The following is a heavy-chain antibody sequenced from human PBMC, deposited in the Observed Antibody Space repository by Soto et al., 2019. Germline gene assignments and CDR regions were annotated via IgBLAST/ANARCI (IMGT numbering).Heavy chain of an antibody. J-gene: IGHJ4*02. V-gene: IGHV4-31*03. Sequence: PSETLSVTCIFSGHSLSIGGYYRSGIRQHPGKGLEWVGYIYFTGTTLYNPSLKSRLAISVDTSKNQFSLKLTSVTAADTAVYYCARDWGSSGWPNWGQGVMVTVSS. D-gene: IGHD6-19*01. CDR3: ARDWGSSGWPN. CDR1: GHSLSIGGYY. CDR2: IYFTGTT.